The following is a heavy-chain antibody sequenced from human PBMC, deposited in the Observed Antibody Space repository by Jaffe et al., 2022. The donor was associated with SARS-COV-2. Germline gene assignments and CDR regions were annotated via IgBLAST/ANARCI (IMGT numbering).Heavy chain of an antibody. CDR2: IYYSGST. Sequence: QLQLQESGPGLVKPSETLSLTCTVSGGSISSSSYYWGWIRQPPGKGLEWIGSIYYSGSTYYNPSLKSRVTISVDTSKNQFSLKLSSVTAADTAVYYCARSYQDTAMVWVSDYFDYWGQGTLVTVSS. CDR1: GGSISSSSYY. D-gene: IGHD5-18*01. V-gene: IGHV4-39*01. J-gene: IGHJ4*02. CDR3: ARSYQDTAMVWVSDYFDY.